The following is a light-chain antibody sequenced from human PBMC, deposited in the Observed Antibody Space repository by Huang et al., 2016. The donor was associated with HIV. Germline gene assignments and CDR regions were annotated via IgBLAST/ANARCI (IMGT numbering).Light chain of an antibody. Sequence: DIVMTQSPLSLPVTPGEPASISCRSSQSLLHDNGYNFLDWYVQKPGQSPPLLIYLGSIRASGVPDRFSGSGSGTDFTLQISRVEAEDVGIYYCMQALQTPPWTFGQGTKVEIK. J-gene: IGKJ1*01. CDR2: LGS. CDR1: QSLLHDNGYNF. V-gene: IGKV2-28*01. CDR3: MQALQTPPWT.